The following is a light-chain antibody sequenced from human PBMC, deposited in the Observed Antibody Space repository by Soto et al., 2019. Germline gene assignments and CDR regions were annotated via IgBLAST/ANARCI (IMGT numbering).Light chain of an antibody. CDR1: SGHSNYA. CDR2: LNSDGSH. CDR3: QTWATGIRV. Sequence: QLVLTQSPSASASLGASGKLTCTPSSGHSNYAIAWHQQQPEKGPRHLMNLNSDGSHTKGDGIPYRFSGSSSGAERYLTISSLQSEDEADYYCQTWATGIRVFGGGTQLTVL. V-gene: IGLV4-69*01. J-gene: IGLJ3*02.